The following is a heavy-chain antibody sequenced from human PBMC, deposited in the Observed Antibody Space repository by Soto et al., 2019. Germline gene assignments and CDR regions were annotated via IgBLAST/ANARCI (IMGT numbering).Heavy chain of an antibody. CDR1: GFSLRSSGMC. CDR2: IDWDDDK. J-gene: IGHJ4*02. D-gene: IGHD2-2*01. CDR3: ARITGTGYCTSTSCLKRGYFDY. Sequence: SGPTLVNPTQTLTLTCTFSGFSLRSSGMCVSWIRQPPGKALEWLARIDWDDDKYYNTSLKTRLTISKDTSKNQVVLTMTNMEPVDTATYYCARITGTGYCTSTSCLKRGYFDYWGQGTLVTVSS. V-gene: IGHV2-70*11.